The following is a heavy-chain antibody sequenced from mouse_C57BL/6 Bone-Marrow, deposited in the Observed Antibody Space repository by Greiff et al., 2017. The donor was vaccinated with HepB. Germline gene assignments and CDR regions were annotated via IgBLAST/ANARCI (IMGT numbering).Heavy chain of an antibody. CDR1: GYTFTSYW. CDR2: IDPSDSYT. CDR3: ARGRRRAWFAY. J-gene: IGHJ3*01. V-gene: IGHV1-69*01. Sequence: QVQLKQPGAELVMPGASVKLSCKASGYTFTSYWMHWVKQRPGQGLEWIGEIDPSDSYTNYNQKFKGKSTLTVDKSSSTAYMQLSSLTSEDSAVYYCARGRRRAWFAYWGQGTLVTGSA. D-gene: IGHD6-1*01.